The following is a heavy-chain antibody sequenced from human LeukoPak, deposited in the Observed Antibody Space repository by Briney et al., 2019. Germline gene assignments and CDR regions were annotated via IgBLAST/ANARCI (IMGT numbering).Heavy chain of an antibody. V-gene: IGHV2-5*02. D-gene: IGHD1-26*01. CDR3: AHGTYPDPRYYYYYYMDV. CDR2: IYWDDDK. CDR1: GFSLSTSGVG. Sequence: SGPTLVNPTQTLTLTCTFSGFSLSTSGVGVGWIRQPPGKALEWLALIYWDDDKRYSPSLKSRLTITKDTSKNQVVLTMTNMDPVDTATYYCAHGTYPDPRYYYYYYMDVWGKGTTVTVSS. J-gene: IGHJ6*03.